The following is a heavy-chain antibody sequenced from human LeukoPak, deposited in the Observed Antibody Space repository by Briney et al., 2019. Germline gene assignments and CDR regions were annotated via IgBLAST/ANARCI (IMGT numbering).Heavy chain of an antibody. CDR3: ARLGFCSDGSCYSLDY. Sequence: GGSLRPSCAASGFTFSNYEMNWVRQAPGMGLEWVSYITSSGPTAFYADSVKGRFNISRDNAQNSLFLQMNNLTAEDTAIYYCARLGFCSDGSCYSLDYWGQGILVTVSP. J-gene: IGHJ4*02. V-gene: IGHV3-48*03. CDR2: ITSSGPTA. CDR1: GFTFSNYE. D-gene: IGHD2-15*01.